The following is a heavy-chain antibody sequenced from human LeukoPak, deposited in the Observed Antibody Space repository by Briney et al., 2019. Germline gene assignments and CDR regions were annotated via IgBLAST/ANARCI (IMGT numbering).Heavy chain of an antibody. CDR1: GFTFSNYW. CDR2: INSDGSSR. CDR3: ARDPKLVGGSWLFGLKPRGSDGYMDV. J-gene: IGHJ6*02. D-gene: IGHD3-9*01. V-gene: IGHV3-74*01. Sequence: GGSLRLSCAASGFTFSNYWMHWVRQAPGKGLVWVSRINSDGSSRNYADSVKGRFTISRDNAKNTLYLQMNSLRAEDTAVYYCARDPKLVGGSWLFGLKPRGSDGYMDVWGQGTTVTVSS.